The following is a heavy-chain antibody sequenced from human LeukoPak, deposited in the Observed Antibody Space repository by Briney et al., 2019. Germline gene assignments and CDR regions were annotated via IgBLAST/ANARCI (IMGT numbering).Heavy chain of an antibody. V-gene: IGHV4-34*01. D-gene: IGHD5-18*01. CDR2: INHSGST. CDR1: GGSFSGYY. Sequence: SETLSLTCAVYGGSFSGYYWSWIRQPPGKGLEWIGEINHSGSTNYNPSLKSRVTISVDTSKNQFSQKLSSVTAADTAVYYCARENDRYGRIDYWGQGTQVTVSS. J-gene: IGHJ4*02. CDR3: ARENDRYGRIDY.